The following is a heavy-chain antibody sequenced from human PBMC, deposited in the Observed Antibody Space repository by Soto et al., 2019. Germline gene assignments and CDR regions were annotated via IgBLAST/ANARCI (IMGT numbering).Heavy chain of an antibody. Sequence: QVHLVQSGAEVKKPGASVKVSCKGSGYTFTSYGITWVLQAPGQGLEWMGWISAHNGNTDYAQKLQGRVTVTRDTSTSTAYMELRSLRSDDRAVYYCARGRYGDYWGQGALVTVSS. J-gene: IGHJ4*02. CDR3: ARGRYGDY. D-gene: IGHD1-1*01. CDR2: ISAHNGNT. CDR1: GYTFTSYG. V-gene: IGHV1-18*01.